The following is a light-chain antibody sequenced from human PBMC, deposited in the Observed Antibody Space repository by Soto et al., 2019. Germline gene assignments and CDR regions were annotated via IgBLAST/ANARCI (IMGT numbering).Light chain of an antibody. CDR3: SSYTNTNNLV. J-gene: IGLJ2*01. Sequence: QSALIQPASVSGSPGQSITISCTGTTSDVGGYNHVSWFQQHPGKVPKLMIYDVNNRPSGVSNRVSGSKSGNTASLTISGLQAEDEADYYCSSYTNTNNLVFGGGTKLTVL. CDR1: TSDVGGYNH. CDR2: DVN. V-gene: IGLV2-14*01.